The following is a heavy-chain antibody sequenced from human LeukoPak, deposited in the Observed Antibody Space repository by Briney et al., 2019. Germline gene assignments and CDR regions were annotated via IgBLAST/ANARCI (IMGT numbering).Heavy chain of an antibody. Sequence: GGSLRLSCAASGFTVSSNYMSWVRQAPGKRLEWDSVIYSGGSIYYADSVKGRFTISRDNSKNTLYLQMNSLRAEDTAVYYCARGRSCSGGRCYYFDYWGQGTLVTVSS. CDR2: IYSGGSI. D-gene: IGHD2-15*01. CDR1: GFTVSSNY. V-gene: IGHV3-53*01. J-gene: IGHJ4*02. CDR3: ARGRSCSGGRCYYFDY.